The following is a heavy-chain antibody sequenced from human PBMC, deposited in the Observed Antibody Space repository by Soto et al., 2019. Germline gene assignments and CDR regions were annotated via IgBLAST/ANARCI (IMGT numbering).Heavy chain of an antibody. CDR2: VSPPFRTS. Sequence: QVQLVQSGAEVKKPGSSVKVSYKTSGVSFNNNGIGWVRQAPGHGLEWMGGVSPPFRTSNYARKFQGRISITADASTATVNMELSSLTSEDTAQYYCARVLYYGSGSYSPYGMDVWGQGTTVTVSS. J-gene: IGHJ6*02. CDR1: GVSFNNNG. V-gene: IGHV1-69*01. D-gene: IGHD3-10*01. CDR3: ARVLYYGSGSYSPYGMDV.